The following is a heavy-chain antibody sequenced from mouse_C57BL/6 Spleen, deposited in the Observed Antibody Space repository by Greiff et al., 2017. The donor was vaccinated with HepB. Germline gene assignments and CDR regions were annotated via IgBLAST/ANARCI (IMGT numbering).Heavy chain of an antibody. CDR3: ARQRYSNYEGYFDV. CDR2: ISSGGSYT. Sequence: DVKLQESGGDLVKPGGSLKLSCAASGFTFSSYGMSWVRQTPDKRLEWVATISSGGSYTYYPDSVKGRFTISRDNAKNTLYLQMSSLKSEDTAMYYCARQRYSNYEGYFDVWGTGTTVTVSS. D-gene: IGHD2-5*01. J-gene: IGHJ1*03. V-gene: IGHV5-6*02. CDR1: GFTFSSYG.